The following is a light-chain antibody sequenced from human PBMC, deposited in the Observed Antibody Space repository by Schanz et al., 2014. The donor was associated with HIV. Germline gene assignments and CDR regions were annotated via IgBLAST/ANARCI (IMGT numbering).Light chain of an antibody. V-gene: IGLV1-40*01. CDR2: GNT. CDR1: SSNIGAGYD. J-gene: IGLJ2*01. Sequence: QSVLTQPPSVSGAPGQRVTVSCTGSSSNIGAGYDVHWYQHRPGSAPKLLLYGNTNRPAGVPDRFSGSKSGTSASLAITGLQAEDEAHYYCQSYDSSLSVVFGGGTKLTVL. CDR3: QSYDSSLSVV.